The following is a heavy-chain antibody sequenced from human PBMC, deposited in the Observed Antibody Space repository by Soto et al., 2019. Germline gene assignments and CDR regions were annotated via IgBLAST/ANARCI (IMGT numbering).Heavy chain of an antibody. J-gene: IGHJ6*02. D-gene: IGHD2-15*01. CDR1: GFTFSSYG. Sequence: QVQLVESGGGVVQPGRSLRLSCAASGFTFSSYGMHWVRQAPGKGLEWVAVISYDGSNKYYADSVKGRFTISRDNSQNTLYLQMNSLRAEDTAVYYCAKDLRDTYCSGGSCYSYYYGMDVWGQGTTVTVSS. CDR2: ISYDGSNK. V-gene: IGHV3-30*18. CDR3: AKDLRDTYCSGGSCYSYYYGMDV.